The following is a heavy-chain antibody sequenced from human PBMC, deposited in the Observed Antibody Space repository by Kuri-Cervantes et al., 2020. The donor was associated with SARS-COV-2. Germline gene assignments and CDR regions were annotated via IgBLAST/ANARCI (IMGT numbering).Heavy chain of an antibody. V-gene: IGHV3-48*02. CDR1: GFTFSSYS. Sequence: GGSLRLSCAASGFTFSSYSMNWVRQAPGKGLEWVSYISSSSTIYYADSVKGRFTISRDNAKNSLYLQMNSLRDEDTAVYYCARDGGLSVVVIDFDYWGQGTLVTVSS. J-gene: IGHJ4*02. D-gene: IGHD3-22*01. CDR3: ARDGGLSVVVIDFDY. CDR2: ISSSSTI.